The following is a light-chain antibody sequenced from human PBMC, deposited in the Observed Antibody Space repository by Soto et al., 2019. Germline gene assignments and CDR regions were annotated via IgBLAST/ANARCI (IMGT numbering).Light chain of an antibody. V-gene: IGKV1-9*01. Sequence: DIQLTQSPSFLSASVGDRVTITCRASQGISSYLAWYQQKPGKAPKLLIYAASNLQSGVPSRFSGRGSGTDLTLTVESLQPEDFATYYCQQGYSNPWTFGQGTKVDI. CDR1: QGISSY. CDR3: QQGYSNPWT. CDR2: AAS. J-gene: IGKJ1*01.